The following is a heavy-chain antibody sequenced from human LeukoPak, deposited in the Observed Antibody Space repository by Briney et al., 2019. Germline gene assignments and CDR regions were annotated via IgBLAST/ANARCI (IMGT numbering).Heavy chain of an antibody. CDR1: GGSISSSSYY. D-gene: IGHD5-18*01. CDR3: ARLAKYSYGYEL. Sequence: SETLSLTCTVSGGSISSSSYYWGWIRQPPGKGLEWIGSIYYSGSTYYNPSLKSRVTISVDTSKNQFSLKLSSVTAADTAVYYCARLAKYSYGYELWGQGTLVTVSS. CDR2: IYYSGST. V-gene: IGHV4-39*07. J-gene: IGHJ4*02.